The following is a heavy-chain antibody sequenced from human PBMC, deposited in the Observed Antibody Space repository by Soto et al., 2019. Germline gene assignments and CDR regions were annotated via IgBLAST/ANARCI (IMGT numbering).Heavy chain of an antibody. J-gene: IGHJ6*02. Sequence: QVQLVESGGGVVQPGRSLRLSCAVSGFTFSSYGMHWVRQAPGKGLEWVAVISYDGSNKYYADSVKGRFTISRDNSKNPLYLQMNSLRAEDTAVYYCAKVGSMVYASYYYYGMDVWGQGNTVTVSS. CDR3: AKVGSMVYASYYYYGMDV. V-gene: IGHV3-30*18. CDR2: ISYDGSNK. D-gene: IGHD2-8*01. CDR1: GFTFSSYG.